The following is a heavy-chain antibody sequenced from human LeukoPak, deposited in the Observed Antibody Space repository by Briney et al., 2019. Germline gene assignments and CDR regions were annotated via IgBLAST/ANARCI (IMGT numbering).Heavy chain of an antibody. CDR1: GGTFSSYG. V-gene: IGHV1-18*01. Sequence: ASVKVSCKASGGTFSSYGISWVRQAPGQGLEWMGWISAYNGDTNYAQKLQGRVSMTTDTSTSTAYMELRSLRSDDTAVYFCARRFLESLGYYYYHMDVWGKGTTVTVFS. CDR3: ARRFLESLGYYYYHMDV. CDR2: ISAYNGDT. J-gene: IGHJ6*03. D-gene: IGHD3-3*01.